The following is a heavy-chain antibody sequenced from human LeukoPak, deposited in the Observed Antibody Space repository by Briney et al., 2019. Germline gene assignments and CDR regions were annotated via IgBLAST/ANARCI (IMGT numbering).Heavy chain of an antibody. CDR2: IYYSGST. CDR1: GYSISSGYY. CDR3: ARVTGYMIEDYFDY. V-gene: IGHV4-38-2*02. D-gene: IGHD3-22*01. J-gene: IGHJ4*02. Sequence: SETLSLTCTVSGYSISSGYYWGWIRQPPGMGLEWIGSIYYSGSTYYNPSLKSRVTISVDTSKNQFSLRLRSVTAADTAVYYCARVTGYMIEDYFDYWGQGTLVTVSS.